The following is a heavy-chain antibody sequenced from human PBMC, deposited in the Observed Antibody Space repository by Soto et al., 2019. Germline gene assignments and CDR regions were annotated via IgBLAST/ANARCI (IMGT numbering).Heavy chain of an antibody. Sequence: SETLSLTCAVYGGSFSGYYWSWIRQPPGKGLEWIGEINHSGSTNYNPSLKSRVNISVDTSKNQFSLKLSSVTAADTAVYYCARGGGITGFTWGYYYGMDVWGQGTTVTVSS. CDR1: GGSFSGYY. V-gene: IGHV4-34*01. CDR3: ARGGGITGFTWGYYYGMDV. J-gene: IGHJ6*02. CDR2: INHSGST. D-gene: IGHD1-20*01.